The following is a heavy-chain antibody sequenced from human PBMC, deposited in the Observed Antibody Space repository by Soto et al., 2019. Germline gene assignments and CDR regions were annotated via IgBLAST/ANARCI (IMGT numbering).Heavy chain of an antibody. Sequence: SASQMISCKGFGESFTSYWCCRVSQITGKGLEGMGRIDPSDSYTNYSPSFQGHVTISADKSISTAYLQWSSLKASDTAMYYCASPRMYYYGSGSPYYYYGMDVWGQGTTVTVSS. CDR3: ASPRMYYYGSGSPYYYYGMDV. CDR2: IDPSDSYT. CDR1: GESFTSYW. V-gene: IGHV5-10-1*01. D-gene: IGHD3-10*01. J-gene: IGHJ6*02.